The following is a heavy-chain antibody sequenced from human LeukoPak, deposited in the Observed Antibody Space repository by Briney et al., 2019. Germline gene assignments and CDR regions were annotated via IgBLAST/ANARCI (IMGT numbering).Heavy chain of an antibody. CDR2: ISGSGGST. CDR1: GFTFSSYA. J-gene: IGHJ4*02. CDR3: AKEYCSGGSCYLGEFDY. V-gene: IGHV3-23*01. Sequence: GGSLRLSCAASGFTFSSYAMSWVRQAPGKGLEWVSAISGSGGSTYYADSVKGRFTISRGNSKNTLYLQMNSLRAEDTAVYYCAKEYCSGGSCYLGEFDYWGQGTLVTVSS. D-gene: IGHD2-15*01.